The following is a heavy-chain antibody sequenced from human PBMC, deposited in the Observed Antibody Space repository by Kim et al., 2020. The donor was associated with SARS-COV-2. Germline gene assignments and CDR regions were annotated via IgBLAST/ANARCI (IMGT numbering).Heavy chain of an antibody. D-gene: IGHD3-3*01. CDR1: GFTFSDYY. Sequence: GGSLRLSCAASGFTFSDYYMSWIRQAPGKGLEWVSYISNSDNALYYADSVKGRFIISRDNANNSLYLQMNSLRAEDTAVYYCVRDGHDFWSGPYNWFDPWGQGTLVTVSS. J-gene: IGHJ5*02. CDR2: ISNSDNAL. CDR3: VRDGHDFWSGPYNWFDP. V-gene: IGHV3-11*01.